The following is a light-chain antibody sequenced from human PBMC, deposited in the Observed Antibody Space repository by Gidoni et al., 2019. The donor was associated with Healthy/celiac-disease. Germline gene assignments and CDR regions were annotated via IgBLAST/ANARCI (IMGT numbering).Light chain of an antibody. V-gene: IGKV1-5*01. CDR2: DAS. J-gene: IGKJ2*01. CDR1: QSISSW. CDR3: QQYNSYLYT. Sequence: TITCRASQSISSWLAWYQQKPGKAPKLLIYDASSLERGVPSRFSGSGSGTEFTLTISSLQPDDFATYYCQQYNSYLYTFGQGTKLEIK.